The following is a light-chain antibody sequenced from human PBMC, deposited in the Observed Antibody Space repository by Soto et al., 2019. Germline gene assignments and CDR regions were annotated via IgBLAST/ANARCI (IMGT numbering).Light chain of an antibody. CDR2: AAS. CDR3: QQYYSYPIT. Sequence: AIRMTQSPSSFSASTGDRVTITCRASQGISSYLAWYQQKPGKAPKLLIYAASTLQRGVPSRFRGSGSGTDFTLTISCLQSEDFATYYCQQYYSYPITFGQGTRLEIK. J-gene: IGKJ5*01. V-gene: IGKV1-8*01. CDR1: QGISSY.